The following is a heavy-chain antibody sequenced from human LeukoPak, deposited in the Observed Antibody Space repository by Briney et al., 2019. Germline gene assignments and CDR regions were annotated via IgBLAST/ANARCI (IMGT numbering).Heavy chain of an antibody. CDR3: ARAPSGTVLDY. V-gene: IGHV4-39*01. J-gene: IGHJ4*02. CDR2: IYYSGST. CDR1: GGSISSSSYY. Sequence: SSETLSLTCTVSGGSISSSSYYWGWIRQPPGKGLEWIGSIYYSGSTYYNPSLKSRVTISVDTSKNQFSLKLSSVTAADTAVYYCARAPSGTVLDYWGQGTLVTVSS. D-gene: IGHD5-12*01.